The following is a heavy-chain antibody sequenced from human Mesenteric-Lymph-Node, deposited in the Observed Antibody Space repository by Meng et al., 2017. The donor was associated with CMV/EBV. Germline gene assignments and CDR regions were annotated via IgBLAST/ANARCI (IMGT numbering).Heavy chain of an antibody. CDR3: ARQGGDANWFDP. CDR2: INHSGST. V-gene: IGHV4-34*01. D-gene: IGHD3-16*01. Sequence: SETLSLTCAVYGESFSGYYWSWIRQSPGKGLEWIGEINHSGSTNYNPSLKSRVTISVDTSKNQFSLKLSSVTAADTAVYYCARQGGDANWFDPWGQGTLVTVSS. CDR1: GESFSGYY. J-gene: IGHJ5*02.